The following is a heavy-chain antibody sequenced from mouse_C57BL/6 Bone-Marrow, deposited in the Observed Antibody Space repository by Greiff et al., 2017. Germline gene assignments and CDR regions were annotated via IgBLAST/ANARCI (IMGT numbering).Heavy chain of an antibody. CDR1: GYTFTDYY. Sequence: VQLKESGPVLVKPGASVKMSCKASGYTFTDYYMYWVKQSHGKSLEWIGDINPYNGGTNYNQKFKGKATLTVDKSSSTAYMELNSLTSEDSAGYYGARRWVPFAYWGQGTLVTVSA. CDR3: ARRWVPFAY. CDR2: INPYNGGT. J-gene: IGHJ3*01. V-gene: IGHV1-19*01. D-gene: IGHD2-3*01.